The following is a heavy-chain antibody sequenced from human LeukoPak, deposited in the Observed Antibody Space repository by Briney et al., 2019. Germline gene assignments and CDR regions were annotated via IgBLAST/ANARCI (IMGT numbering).Heavy chain of an antibody. V-gene: IGHV4-59*08. CDR1: GGSISSYY. Sequence: PSETLSLTCTVSGGSISSYYWSWIRQPPGKGLEWIGYIYYSGSTNYNPSLKSRVTISVDTSKNQFSLKLSSVTAADTAVYYCACGVVPAALIDYWGQGTLVTVSS. CDR3: ACGVVPAALIDY. D-gene: IGHD2-2*01. J-gene: IGHJ4*02. CDR2: IYYSGST.